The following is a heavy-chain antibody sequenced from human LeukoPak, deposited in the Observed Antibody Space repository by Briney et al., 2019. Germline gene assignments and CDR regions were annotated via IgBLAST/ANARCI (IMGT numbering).Heavy chain of an antibody. CDR3: ARGYCSGGSCEHLDY. Sequence: GGSLRLSCAASGFTFSSYATHWVRQAPGKGLEWVAVIWYDGSNKYYVDSVKGRFTISRDNSKNTLYLQMNSLRAEDTAVYYCARGYCSGGSCEHLDYWGQGTLVTVSS. J-gene: IGHJ4*02. CDR2: IWYDGSNK. D-gene: IGHD2-15*01. CDR1: GFTFSSYA. V-gene: IGHV3-33*08.